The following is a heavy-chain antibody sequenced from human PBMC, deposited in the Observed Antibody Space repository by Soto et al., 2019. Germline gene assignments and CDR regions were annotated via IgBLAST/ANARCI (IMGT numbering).Heavy chain of an antibody. D-gene: IGHD3-22*01. J-gene: IGHJ4*02. CDR3: ARGRVSTGYLGREHYFDY. Sequence: EVQVVESGGGVVQPGGSLRLSCAASGFSVTNNYMNWVRQAPGKGLEWVSNIDIGGNTYYADSVKDRFTISRDNSSNTLSLHMESLRAEDTAVYYCARGRVSTGYLGREHYFDYWGQGTLVTVSP. V-gene: IGHV3-66*01. CDR2: IDIGGNT. CDR1: GFSVTNNY.